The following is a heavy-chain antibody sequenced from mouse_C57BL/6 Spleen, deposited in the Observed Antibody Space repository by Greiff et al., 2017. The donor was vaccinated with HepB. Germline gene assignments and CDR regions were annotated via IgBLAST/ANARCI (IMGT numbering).Heavy chain of an antibody. V-gene: IGHV1-76*01. CDR1: GYTFTDYY. J-gene: IGHJ3*01. CDR2: IYPGSGNT. Sequence: QVHVKQSGAELVRPGASVKLSCKASGYTFTDYYINWVKQRPGQGLEWIARIYPGSGNTYYNEKFKGKATLTAEKSSSTAYMQLSSLTSEDSAVYFCARSGYGSSYGFAYWGQGTLVTVSA. D-gene: IGHD1-1*01. CDR3: ARSGYGSSYGFAY.